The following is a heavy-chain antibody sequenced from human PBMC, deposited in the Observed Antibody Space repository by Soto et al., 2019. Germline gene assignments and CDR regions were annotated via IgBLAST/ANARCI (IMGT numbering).Heavy chain of an antibody. D-gene: IGHD3-22*01. CDR3: ASPPQVYYDRSGRIVDY. CDR1: GFTFSDYY. Sequence: GGSLRLSCASSGFTFSDYYMSWIRQAPGKGLEWVAYISAGGSDIYYGDSVKGRFTVSRDNTKKSLYLQMSNLRADDTAIYYWASPPQVYYDRSGRIVDYWGPGTPVTVFS. CDR2: ISAGGSDI. V-gene: IGHV3-11*01. J-gene: IGHJ4*01.